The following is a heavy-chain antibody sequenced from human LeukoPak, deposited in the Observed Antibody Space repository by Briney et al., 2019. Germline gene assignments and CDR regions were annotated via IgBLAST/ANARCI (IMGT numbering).Heavy chain of an antibody. CDR1: GFTFSSYE. D-gene: IGHD6-13*01. Sequence: GGSLRLSCAASGFTFSSYEMNWVRQAPGKGLEWVSYISSSGSTIYYADSVKGRFTISRDNAKNSLYLQMNSLRAEDTAVYYCARGVAAAGASGGNTIYYYYYYMDVWGKGTTVTISS. CDR3: ARGVAAAGASGGNTIYYYYYYMDV. CDR2: ISSSGSTI. J-gene: IGHJ6*03. V-gene: IGHV3-48*03.